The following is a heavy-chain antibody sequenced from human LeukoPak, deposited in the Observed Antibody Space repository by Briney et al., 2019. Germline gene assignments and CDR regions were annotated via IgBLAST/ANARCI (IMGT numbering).Heavy chain of an antibody. CDR2: ISYDGSNK. J-gene: IGHJ4*02. CDR1: GFTFSNYG. D-gene: IGHD3-10*01. CDR3: AKDFKLWFGELLSLDY. Sequence: GGSLRLSCAASGFTFSNYGMSWVRQAPGKGLEWVAVISYDGSNKYYADSVKGRFTISRDNSKNTLYLQMNSLRAEDTAVYYCAKDFKLWFGELLSLDYWGQGTLVTVSS. V-gene: IGHV3-30*18.